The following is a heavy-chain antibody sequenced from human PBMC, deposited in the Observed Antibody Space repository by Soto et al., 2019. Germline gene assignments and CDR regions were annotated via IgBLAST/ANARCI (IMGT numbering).Heavy chain of an antibody. CDR3: AKDRGRAAAGTGPDY. J-gene: IGHJ4*02. Sequence: VQLVESGGGVVQPGRSLRLSCAASGFTFDDYAMHWVRQAPGKGLEWVSGISWNSGSIGYADSVKGRFTISRDNAKNSLYLQMNSLRAEDTALYYCAKDRGRAAAGTGPDYWGQGTLVTVSS. CDR1: GFTFDDYA. V-gene: IGHV3-9*01. D-gene: IGHD6-13*01. CDR2: ISWNSGSI.